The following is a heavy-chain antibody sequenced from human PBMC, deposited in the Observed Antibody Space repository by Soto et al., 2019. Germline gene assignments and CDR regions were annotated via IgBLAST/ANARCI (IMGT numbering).Heavy chain of an antibody. Sequence: SETLSLTCTVSGGSINFYYWSWIRQPPGKGLEWIGYIYYTGSTNYNPSLKSRVTISIDTSKNHFSLKLNSVTAADTAVYYCARGSGSYSNWFDPWGQGALVTVSS. D-gene: IGHD1-26*01. CDR1: GGSINFYY. CDR2: IYYTGST. J-gene: IGHJ5*02. CDR3: ARGSGSYSNWFDP. V-gene: IGHV4-59*01.